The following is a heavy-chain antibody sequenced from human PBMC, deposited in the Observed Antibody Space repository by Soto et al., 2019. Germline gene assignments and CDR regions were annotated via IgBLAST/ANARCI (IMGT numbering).Heavy chain of an antibody. J-gene: IGHJ6*02. CDR1: GFTFSNYE. CDR3: ARDPAIYSGKFDYGLDV. CDR2: IGTRGRTI. D-gene: IGHD4-4*01. Sequence: EVQLVESGGGLVQAGGSLRLFCAASGFTFSNYEMNWVRQIPGKGLEWVSYIGTRGRTIYYADSVKGRFTISRDNAKNSLYLQMNSLRDEDTAVYYCARDPAIYSGKFDYGLDVWGRGTTVTVSS. V-gene: IGHV3-48*03.